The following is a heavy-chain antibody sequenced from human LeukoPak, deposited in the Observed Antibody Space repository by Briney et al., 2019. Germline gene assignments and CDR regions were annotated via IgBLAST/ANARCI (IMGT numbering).Heavy chain of an antibody. CDR3: ARDFYDFWSGSIRFDP. Sequence: GGSLRLSCEGSGFTISTYSMNWVRQAPGKGLEWVSYISSSSNTIYYADSVKGRFTISRDNAKNSLYLQMNSLRAEDTAVYYCARDFYDFWSGSIRFDPWGQGTLVTVSS. CDR1: GFTISTYS. J-gene: IGHJ5*02. D-gene: IGHD3-3*01. CDR2: ISSSSNTI. V-gene: IGHV3-48*01.